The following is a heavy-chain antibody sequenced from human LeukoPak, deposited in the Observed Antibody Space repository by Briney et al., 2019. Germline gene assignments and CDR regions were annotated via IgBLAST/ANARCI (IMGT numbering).Heavy chain of an antibody. Sequence: GGSLRLSCAASGFTVSSNYMSWVRQAPGEGLVWVSRINSDGSSITYADSVKGRFTISRDDAKNTLYLQMNSLRAEDTAVYYCARAPTTVTTFVYWGQGTLVTVSS. CDR1: GFTVSSNY. D-gene: IGHD4-17*01. J-gene: IGHJ4*02. CDR2: INSDGSSI. V-gene: IGHV3-74*01. CDR3: ARAPTTVTTFVY.